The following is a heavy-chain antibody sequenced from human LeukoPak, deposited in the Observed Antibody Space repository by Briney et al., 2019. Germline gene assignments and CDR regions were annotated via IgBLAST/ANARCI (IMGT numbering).Heavy chain of an antibody. CDR2: ISGSGGSK. D-gene: IGHD4/OR15-4a*01. Sequence: GGSLRLSCAASGFTFSSYGMSWVRQAPGKGLDWIASISGSGGSKHYPDSVKGRFTISRDNSKHTLYLQMNSLRAEDTAAYYCARQAGAYSHPYEYWGQGTLVTVSS. CDR1: GFTFSSYG. CDR3: ARQAGAYSHPYEY. V-gene: IGHV3-23*01. J-gene: IGHJ4*02.